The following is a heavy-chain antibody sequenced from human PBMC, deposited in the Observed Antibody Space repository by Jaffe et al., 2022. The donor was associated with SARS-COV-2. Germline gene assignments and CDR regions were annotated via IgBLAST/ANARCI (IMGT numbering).Heavy chain of an antibody. CDR3: ARHMGQLLWFGELSPYYYYGMDV. V-gene: IGHV4-39*01. CDR2: IYYSGST. CDR1: GGSISSSSYY. Sequence: QLQLQESGPGLVKPSETLSLTCTVSGGSISSSSYYWGWIRQPPGKGLEWIGSIYYSGSTYYNPSLKSRVTISVDTSKNQFSLKLSSVTAADTAVYYCARHMGQLLWFGELSPYYYYGMDVWGQGTTVTVSS. D-gene: IGHD3-10*01. J-gene: IGHJ6*02.